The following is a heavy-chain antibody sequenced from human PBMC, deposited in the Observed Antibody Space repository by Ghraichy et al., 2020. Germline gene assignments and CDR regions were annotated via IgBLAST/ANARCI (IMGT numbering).Heavy chain of an antibody. J-gene: IGHJ6*02. V-gene: IGHV3-43D*03. D-gene: IGHD3-10*01. CDR1: GFTFDDYA. CDR3: AKGSGNYGTYAMDV. Sequence: GGSLRLSCAASGFTFDDYAMHWVRQAPGKGLEWVSLISWDGGSTYYADSVKGRFTSSRDNSKNSLYLQMNSLRVEDTALYYCAKGSGNYGTYAMDVWGQGTTVTVSS. CDR2: ISWDGGST.